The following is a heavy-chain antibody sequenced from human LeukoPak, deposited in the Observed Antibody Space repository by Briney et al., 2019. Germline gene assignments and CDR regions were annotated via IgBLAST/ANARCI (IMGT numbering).Heavy chain of an antibody. V-gene: IGHV1-24*01. Sequence: ASVKVSCKVSGYTLTELSMHWVRQAPGKGLEWMGGFDPEDGETIYAQKFQGRVTMTEDTSTDTAYMELGSLRSEDTAVYYCATASYIVATPRYFDLWGRGTLVTVSS. CDR1: GYTLTELS. D-gene: IGHD5-12*01. J-gene: IGHJ2*01. CDR3: ATASYIVATPRYFDL. CDR2: FDPEDGET.